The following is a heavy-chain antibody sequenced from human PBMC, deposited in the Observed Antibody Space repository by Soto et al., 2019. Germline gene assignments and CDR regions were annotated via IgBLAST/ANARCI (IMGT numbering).Heavy chain of an antibody. V-gene: IGHV3-30*04. J-gene: IGHJ6*02. Sequence: QVQLVESGGGVVQPGRSLRLSCAASGFTFSNYAMHWVRQAPGKGLEWVAIISYDGNNKYNADSVKGRFTISRDNSKNPLYLQMNSLRAEDTAVYYCARERVCTSATCGEFDYYYYYGMDVWGQGTTVTVSS. CDR1: GFTFSNYA. D-gene: IGHD2-2*01. CDR2: ISYDGNNK. CDR3: ARERVCTSATCGEFDYYYYYGMDV.